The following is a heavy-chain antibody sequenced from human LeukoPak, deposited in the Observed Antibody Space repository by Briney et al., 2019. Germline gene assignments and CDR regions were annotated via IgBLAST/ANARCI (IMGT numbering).Heavy chain of an antibody. CDR1: GFTFDDYA. CDR2: ISWNSGSI. D-gene: IGHD6-19*01. J-gene: IGHJ4*02. V-gene: IGHV3-9*03. CDR3: AKGVYSSGWYYYFDY. Sequence: GRSLRLSCAASGFTFDDYAMHWVRQAPGKGLEWVSGISWNSGSIGYADSVKGRFTISRDNAKNSVYLQMNSLRAEDMALYYCAKGVYSSGWYYYFDYWGQGTLVTVSS.